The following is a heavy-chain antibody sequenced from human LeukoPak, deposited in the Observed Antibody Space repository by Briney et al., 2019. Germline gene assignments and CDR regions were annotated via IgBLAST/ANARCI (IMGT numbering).Heavy chain of an antibody. J-gene: IGHJ4*02. V-gene: IGHV3-30*02. CDR1: GFTFSSYG. D-gene: IGHD3-10*01. Sequence: GGSLRLSCAASGFTFSSYGMHWVRQAPGKGLEWVAFIRYDGSNKYYADSVKGRFTISRDNSKNTLYLQMNSLRAEDTAVYYCAREGGGYYGSGRIFDYWGQGTLVTVSS. CDR3: AREGGGYYGSGRIFDY. CDR2: IRYDGSNK.